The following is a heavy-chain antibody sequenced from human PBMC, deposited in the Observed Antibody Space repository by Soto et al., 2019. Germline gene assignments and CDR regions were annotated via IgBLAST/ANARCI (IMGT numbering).Heavy chain of an antibody. V-gene: IGHV4-34*01. CDR3: ARDQYYYGSGKGFDP. CDR2: INHSGST. J-gene: IGHJ5*02. Sequence: QVQLQQWGAGLLKPSETLSLTCAVYGGSFSGYYWSWIRQPPGKGLEWIGEINHSGSTNYNPSLKSRVTISVDTSNNQFSLKLSSVTAADTAVYYCARDQYYYGSGKGFDPWGQGTLVNVSS. D-gene: IGHD3-10*01. CDR1: GGSFSGYY.